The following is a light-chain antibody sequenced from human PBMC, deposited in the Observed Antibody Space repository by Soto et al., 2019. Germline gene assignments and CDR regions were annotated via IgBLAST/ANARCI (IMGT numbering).Light chain of an antibody. J-gene: IGKJ5*01. CDR3: MQGTHRPIT. CDR2: KVS. Sequence: VMTQSPLSLPVTLGQPASISCWSTQGLLYSDGNTYLNWFQQRPGQSPRRLIYKVSDRDSGVPDRFSGSGSGTDFTLKISRVEAEDVGVYYCMQGTHRPITFGQGTRLEIK. V-gene: IGKV2-30*01. CDR1: QGLLYSDGNTY.